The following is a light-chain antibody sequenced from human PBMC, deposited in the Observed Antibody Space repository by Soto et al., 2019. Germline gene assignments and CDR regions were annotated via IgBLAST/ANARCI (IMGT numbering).Light chain of an antibody. Sequence: QSALTQPASVSGSPGQSITISCTGTSSDVGGYNYVSWYQQHPGKAPKLMIYDVSYRPSGVSNRFSGSKSVNTASLTISGLQSADEADYYCSSYTSSSRSVVLGGGTKLTVL. CDR3: SSYTSSSRSVV. CDR1: SSDVGGYNY. CDR2: DVS. V-gene: IGLV2-14*01. J-gene: IGLJ2*01.